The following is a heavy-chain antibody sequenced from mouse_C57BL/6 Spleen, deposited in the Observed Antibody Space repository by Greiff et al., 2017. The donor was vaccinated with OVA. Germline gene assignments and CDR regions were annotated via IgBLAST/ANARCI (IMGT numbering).Heavy chain of an antibody. Sequence: EVQLQQSGPGLVKPSQSLSLTCSVTGYSITSGYYWNWIRQFPGNKLEWMGYISYDGSNNYNPSLKNRISITRDTSKNQFFLKLNSVTTEDTATYYCAREEAYYGSSSGFDYWGQGTTLTVSS. J-gene: IGHJ2*01. CDR1: GYSITSGYY. CDR3: AREEAYYGSSSGFDY. CDR2: ISYDGSN. V-gene: IGHV3-6*01. D-gene: IGHD1-1*01.